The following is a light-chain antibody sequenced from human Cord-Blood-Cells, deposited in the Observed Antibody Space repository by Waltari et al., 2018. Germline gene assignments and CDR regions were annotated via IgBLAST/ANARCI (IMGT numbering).Light chain of an antibody. CDR3: QQYGSSPPWT. CDR2: GAS. V-gene: IGKV3-20*01. CDR1: QSVSSSY. J-gene: IGKJ1*01. Sequence: EIVLTQSPGPMSLSPGDSATLSCRASQSVSSSYLAWYQQKPGQAPRLLIYGASSRATGIPDRFSGSGSGTDFTLTISRLEPEDFAVYYCQQYGSSPPWTFGQGTKVEIK.